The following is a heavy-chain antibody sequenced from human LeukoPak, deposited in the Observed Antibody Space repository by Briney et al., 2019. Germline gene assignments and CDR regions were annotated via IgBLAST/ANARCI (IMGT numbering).Heavy chain of an antibody. CDR2: INPGGSSI. Sequence: GGSLRLSCAASGFTFSSYWMHWVRQVPGKGLVWVARINPGGSSITYADSVKGRFTISRDNAKTTLYLQMDSLRAEDTGVYYCARSNQADDYWGQGTLVTASS. CDR3: ARSNQADDY. CDR1: GFTFSSYW. V-gene: IGHV3-74*01. J-gene: IGHJ4*02. D-gene: IGHD1-14*01.